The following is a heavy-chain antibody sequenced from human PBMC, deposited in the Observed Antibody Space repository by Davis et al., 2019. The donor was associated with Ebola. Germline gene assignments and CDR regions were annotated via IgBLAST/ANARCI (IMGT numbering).Heavy chain of an antibody. J-gene: IGHJ4*02. CDR1: GFTFSSYA. D-gene: IGHD6-13*01. Sequence: PGGSLRLSCAASGFTFSSYAMSWVRQAPGKGLEWVSAISGSGGSTYYADSVKGRFTISRDNSKNTLYLQMNSLRAEDTAVYYCAKVMPNSSSWYSGRGAFDYWGQGTLVTVSS. V-gene: IGHV3-23*01. CDR3: AKVMPNSSSWYSGRGAFDY. CDR2: ISGSGGST.